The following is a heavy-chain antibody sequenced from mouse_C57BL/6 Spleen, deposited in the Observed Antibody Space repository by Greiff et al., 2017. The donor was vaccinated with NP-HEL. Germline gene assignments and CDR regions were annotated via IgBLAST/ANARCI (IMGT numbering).Heavy chain of an antibody. Sequence: DVKLVESGGGLVKPGGSLKLSCAASGFTFSSYAMSWVRQTPEKRLEWVATISDGGSYTYYPDNVKGRFTISRDNAKNNLYLQMSHLKSEDTAMYYCARDEGTTVVAHFDYWGQGTTLTVSS. CDR1: GFTFSSYA. J-gene: IGHJ2*01. CDR3: ARDEGTTVVAHFDY. CDR2: ISDGGSYT. V-gene: IGHV5-4*01. D-gene: IGHD1-1*01.